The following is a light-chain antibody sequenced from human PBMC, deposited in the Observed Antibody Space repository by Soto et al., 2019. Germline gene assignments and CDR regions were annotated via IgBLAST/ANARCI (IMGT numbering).Light chain of an antibody. CDR2: DVT. CDR3: CSYAGSYILV. J-gene: IGLJ2*01. CDR1: SSDVGGYNY. V-gene: IGLV2-11*01. Sequence: QSALTQPRSVSESPGQSVTISCAGTSSDVGGYNYVSWYQQHPGKAPKLLIYDVTKRPSGVPDRFSGPKSGNTASLTISGLQAEDEADYYCCSYAGSYILVFGGGTKLTVL.